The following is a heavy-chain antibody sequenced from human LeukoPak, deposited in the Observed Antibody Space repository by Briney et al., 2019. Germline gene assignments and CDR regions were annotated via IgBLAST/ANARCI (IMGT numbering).Heavy chain of an antibody. D-gene: IGHD2-15*01. V-gene: IGHV1-69*04. J-gene: IGHJ4*02. CDR2: IIPILGIA. CDR3: ASDRYCSGGSCWGI. CDR1: GGTFSSYA. Sequence: SVKVSCKASGGTFSSYAISWVRQAPGHGVEWMGRIIPILGIANYAQKFQGRVTITADKSTSTAYMELSSLRSEDTAVYYCASDRYCSGGSCWGIWGQGTLVTVSS.